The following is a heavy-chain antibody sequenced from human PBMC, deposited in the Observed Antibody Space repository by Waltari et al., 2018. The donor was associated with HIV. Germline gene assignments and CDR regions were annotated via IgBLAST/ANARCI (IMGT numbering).Heavy chain of an antibody. D-gene: IGHD6-19*01. CDR3: ARKGGIGSGWYAFDY. CDR1: GYSSTSYD. Sequence: QVQLVQSGAEVKKPGASVTVSGKASGYSSTSYDINWVGTASGQGLEWMGWMNPNSGNIGYAQKFQGRVTLTRNTSINTAYMELSSLRSEDTAVYYCARKGGIGSGWYAFDYWGQGTLVTVSS. V-gene: IGHV1-8*01. CDR2: MNPNSGNI. J-gene: IGHJ4*02.